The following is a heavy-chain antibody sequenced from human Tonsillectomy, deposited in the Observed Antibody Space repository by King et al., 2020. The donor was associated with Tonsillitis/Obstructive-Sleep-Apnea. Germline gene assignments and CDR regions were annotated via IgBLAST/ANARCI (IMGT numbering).Heavy chain of an antibody. J-gene: IGHJ4*02. CDR1: GFTFSRYW. Sequence: VQLVESGGGLVQPGGSLRLSCAASGFTFSRYWMEWVRQAPGKGLEWGANIKQDGSAKHYVDSVKGRFTISRDNAKNSLYLQMDSLRVEDTAVYYCARDALGASGYWGQGTLVTVSS. V-gene: IGHV3-7*04. CDR2: IKQDGSAK. CDR3: ARDALGASGY. D-gene: IGHD1-26*01.